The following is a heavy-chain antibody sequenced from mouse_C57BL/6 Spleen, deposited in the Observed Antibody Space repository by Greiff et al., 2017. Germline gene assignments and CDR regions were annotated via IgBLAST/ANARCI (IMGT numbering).Heavy chain of an antibody. CDR3: TREGGYYGIYAMDY. CDR1: GYTFTDYE. CDR2: IDPETGGT. Sequence: QVQLQPSGAELVRPGASVTLSCKASGYTFTDYEMHWVKQTPVHGLEWIGAIDPETGGTAYNQKFKGKAILTADKSSSTAYMELRSLTSEDSAVYYCTREGGYYGIYAMDYWGQGTSVTVSS. V-gene: IGHV1-15*01. J-gene: IGHJ4*01. D-gene: IGHD1-1*01.